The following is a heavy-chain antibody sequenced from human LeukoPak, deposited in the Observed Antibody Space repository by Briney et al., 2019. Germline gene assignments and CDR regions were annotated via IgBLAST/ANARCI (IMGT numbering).Heavy chain of an antibody. Sequence: GGSLRLSCAASGFTFSSYSMNWVRQAPGKGLEWVSYISSSGSTIYYADSVKGRFTISRDNAKNSLYLQMNSLRAEDTAVYYCAKDFTRVLTYYYDTDGSYFDYWGQGTLVTVSS. CDR2: ISSSGSTI. V-gene: IGHV3-48*01. D-gene: IGHD3-22*01. CDR3: AKDFTRVLTYYYDTDGSYFDY. CDR1: GFTFSSYS. J-gene: IGHJ4*02.